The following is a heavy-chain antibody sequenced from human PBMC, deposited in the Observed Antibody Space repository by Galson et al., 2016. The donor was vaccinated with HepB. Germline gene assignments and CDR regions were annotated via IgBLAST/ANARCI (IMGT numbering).Heavy chain of an antibody. Sequence: SVKVSCKASGFTFTRHWMHWVRKAPGQGLEWMGIIDPSGVTTSYAPRFQGRLTLTRDTSTSTAYLELSSLRSEDTAVYYCARDNSNSGAVAWWFDPWGQGTLVGVSS. J-gene: IGHJ5*02. CDR3: ARDNSNSGAVAWWFDP. CDR1: GFTFTRHW. CDR2: IDPSGVTT. D-gene: IGHD1-1*01. V-gene: IGHV1-46*01.